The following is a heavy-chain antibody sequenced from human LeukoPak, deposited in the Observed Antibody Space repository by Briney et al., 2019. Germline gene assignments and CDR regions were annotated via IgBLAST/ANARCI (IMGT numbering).Heavy chain of an antibody. Sequence: ASVKVSCKASGYTFTTYGINWVRQAPGQGLEWMGWISAYNGGYTNYAQRVQGRVTMTTDTSTSTAYMELRSLRSDDTAVYYCARVQPSVTVRMPDYWGQGTLVTVSS. CDR3: ARVQPSVTVRMPDY. J-gene: IGHJ4*02. V-gene: IGHV1-18*01. CDR2: ISAYNGGYT. CDR1: GYTFTTYG. D-gene: IGHD4-17*01.